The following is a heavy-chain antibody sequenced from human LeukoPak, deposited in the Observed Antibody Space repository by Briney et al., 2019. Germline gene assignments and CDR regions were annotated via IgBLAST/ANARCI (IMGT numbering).Heavy chain of an antibody. CDR1: GFTFSSYS. Sequence: PGVSLRLSCAASGFTFSSYSMNWVRQAPGKGLEGVSTISSSSSYMYYADSVKGRFTIPRDNAKNSLYLQMNSLRAEDTAVYYCARAEYYYDSSGCGAFDIWGQGTMVTVSS. CDR2: ISSSSSYM. D-gene: IGHD3-22*01. J-gene: IGHJ3*02. V-gene: IGHV3-21*01. CDR3: ARAEYYYDSSGCGAFDI.